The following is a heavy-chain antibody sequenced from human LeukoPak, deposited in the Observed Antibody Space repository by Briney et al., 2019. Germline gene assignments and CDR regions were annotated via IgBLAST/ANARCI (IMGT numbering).Heavy chain of an antibody. CDR2: IIPIFGTA. CDR1: GGTFSSYA. Sequence: ASVKVSCKASGGTFSSYAISWVRQAPGQGLEWMGGIIPIFGTANYAQKFQGRVTITADESTSTAYMELSSLRSEDTAVYYCAREGHDYGVNGYYGMDVWGQGTTVTVSS. J-gene: IGHJ6*02. CDR3: AREGHDYGVNGYYGMDV. V-gene: IGHV1-69*13. D-gene: IGHD4-17*01.